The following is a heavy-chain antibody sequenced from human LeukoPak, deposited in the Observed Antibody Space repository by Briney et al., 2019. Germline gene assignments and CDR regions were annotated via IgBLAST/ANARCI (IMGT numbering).Heavy chain of an antibody. J-gene: IGHJ4*02. CDR2: IYYDGST. D-gene: IGHD5-12*01. V-gene: IGHV4-39*01. Sequence: SETLSLTCTVSGGSIRITNYYWGWMRQPPGKGLEWIGNIYYDGSTYYNPSLKSRVTISLDTSKNQFSLKLSSVTAADTAVYYCARHGVVATGDFDYWGQGTLVTVSS. CDR1: GGSIRITNYY. CDR3: ARHGVVATGDFDY.